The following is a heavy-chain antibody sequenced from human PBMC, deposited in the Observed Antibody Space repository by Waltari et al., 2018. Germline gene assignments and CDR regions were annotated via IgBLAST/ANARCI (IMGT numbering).Heavy chain of an antibody. CDR3: ARYYYDSSGYYY. V-gene: IGHV1-69*12. Sequence: QVQLVQSGAEVKKPGSSVKVSCKASGGTFSSYAISWVRQAPGTGLEGMGGIIPIFGTAKDEQKFQGRVTITANESTSTAYMELSSLRSEDTAVYYCARYYYDSSGYYYWGQGTLVTVSS. J-gene: IGHJ4*02. D-gene: IGHD3-22*01. CDR2: IIPIFGTA. CDR1: GGTFSSYA.